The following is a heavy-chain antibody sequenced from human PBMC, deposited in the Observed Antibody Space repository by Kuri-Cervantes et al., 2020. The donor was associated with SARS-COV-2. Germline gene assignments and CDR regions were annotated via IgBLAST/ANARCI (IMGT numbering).Heavy chain of an antibody. CDR3: ARGMVRGLIQSYYYGMDV. V-gene: IGHV1-2*04. J-gene: IGHJ6*02. D-gene: IGHD3-10*01. Sequence: ASVKVSCKASGYTFSDYYTYWVRQAPGQGLEWMGWINPNSGGTNYAQKFQGWVTMTRDTSSTGYMELSRLRSDDTAVYYCARGMVRGLIQSYYYGMDVWGQGTTVTVSS. CDR1: GYTFSDYY. CDR2: INPNSGGT.